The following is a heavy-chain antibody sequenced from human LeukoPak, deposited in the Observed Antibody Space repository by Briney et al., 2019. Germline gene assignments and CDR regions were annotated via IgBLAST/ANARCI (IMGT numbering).Heavy chain of an antibody. D-gene: IGHD3-16*02. CDR3: AGGRGYDYGWGCYRRSLDW. CDR1: GGSFSGYY. V-gene: IGHV4-34*01. Sequence: PSETLSLTCAVYGGSFSGYYWRWIRQPPARGLEWIGEINHSGSTNYNPSFQSRVTISVDKSNNQFSLKLSSVTAADTAVYYFAGGRGYDYGWGCYRRSLDWWGERTLVVVS. CDR2: INHSGST. J-gene: IGHJ4*02.